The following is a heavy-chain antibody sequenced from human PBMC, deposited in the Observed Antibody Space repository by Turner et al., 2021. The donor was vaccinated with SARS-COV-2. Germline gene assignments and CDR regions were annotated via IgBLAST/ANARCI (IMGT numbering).Heavy chain of an antibody. Sequence: EVQLLESGGGLVQPGGSLRLSCAASGITATSYSMSWVRQAPGKGLEWVSSISGSGVTTYYADSVKCRFTISRDSFNNMVYLQMNSLRADDMAVYYCAKGGWGAFDYWGQGILVIVSS. V-gene: IGHV3-23*01. CDR2: ISGSGVTT. CDR3: AKGGWGAFDY. D-gene: IGHD3-16*01. J-gene: IGHJ4*02. CDR1: GITATSYS.